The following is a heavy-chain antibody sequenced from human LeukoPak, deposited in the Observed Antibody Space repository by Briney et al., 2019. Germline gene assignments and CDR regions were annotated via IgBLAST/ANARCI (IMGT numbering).Heavy chain of an antibody. D-gene: IGHD3-9*01. CDR3: ARDKVDKDAFDV. CDR1: GDSVSIDSTA. J-gene: IGHJ3*01. Sequence: SQTLSLTCAISGDSVSIDSTAWSWIRHSPSRGLEWLGRTYYRSRWYNDYALSVKSRISITSDPSKNQVSLQVNSVTPEDTAVYYCARDKVDKDAFDVWGQGTMVTVSS. CDR2: TYYRSRWYN. V-gene: IGHV6-1*01.